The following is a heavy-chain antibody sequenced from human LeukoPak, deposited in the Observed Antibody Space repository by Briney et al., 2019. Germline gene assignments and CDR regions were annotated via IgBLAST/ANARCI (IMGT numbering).Heavy chain of an antibody. V-gene: IGHV4-34*01. Sequence: SETLSLTCAVYGGSFSGYYWSWIRQPPGKGLEWIGETNHSGSTNYNPSLKSRVTISVDTSKNQFSLKLSSVTAADTAVYYCAGQLARSHFDYWGQGTLVTVSS. CDR1: GGSFSGYY. CDR2: TNHSGST. J-gene: IGHJ4*02. D-gene: IGHD6-13*01. CDR3: AGQLARSHFDY.